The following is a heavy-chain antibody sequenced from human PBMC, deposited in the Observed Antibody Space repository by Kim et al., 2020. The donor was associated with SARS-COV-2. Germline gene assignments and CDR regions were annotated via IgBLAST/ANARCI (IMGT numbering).Heavy chain of an antibody. D-gene: IGHD3-16*01. CDR3: AREGEYYDYVWGSAYYFYY. J-gene: IGHJ4*02. CDR2: ISYDGSNK. Sequence: GGSLRLSCAASGFTFSSYAMHWVRQAPGKGLEWVAVISYDGSNKYYADSVKGRFTISRDNSKNTLYLQMNSLRAEDTAVYYCAREGEYYDYVWGSAYYFYYWGQGTLVTVSS. CDR1: GFTFSSYA. V-gene: IGHV3-30*04.